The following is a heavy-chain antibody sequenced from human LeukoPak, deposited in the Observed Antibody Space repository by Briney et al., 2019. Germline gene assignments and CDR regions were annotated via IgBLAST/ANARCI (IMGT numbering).Heavy chain of an antibody. V-gene: IGHV1-2*02. J-gene: IGHJ4*02. CDR1: GYSLTDYW. CDR2: IKPTRGDT. D-gene: IGHD3-16*02. Sequence: ASVKVSCKASGYSLTDYWMHWVRQDPGQGLEWMGFIKPTRGDTHSAQEFRGRVTMTRDTSISTVYMGLSNLRSDDTAVYYCARDYPHQRFDYWGQGTLITVSS. CDR3: ARDYPHQRFDY.